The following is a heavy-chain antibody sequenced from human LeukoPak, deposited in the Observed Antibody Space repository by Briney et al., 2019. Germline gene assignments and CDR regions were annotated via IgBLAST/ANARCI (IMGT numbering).Heavy chain of an antibody. CDR3: ARVRGYCSSGTCGMDV. CDR1: GGSISNGNW. V-gene: IGHV4-4*02. CDR2: IYHSGTT. D-gene: IGHD2-15*01. Sequence: PSGTLSLTCGVSGGSISNGNWWSWVRQPPGKGLEGIGSIYHSGTTYYNPSLKSRVTISVDTSKNRFCLKVSSVTAADTAVYYCARVRGYCSSGTCGMDVWGQGTTVTVSS. J-gene: IGHJ6*02.